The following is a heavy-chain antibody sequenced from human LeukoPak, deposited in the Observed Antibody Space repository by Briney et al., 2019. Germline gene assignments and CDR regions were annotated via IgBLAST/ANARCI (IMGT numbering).Heavy chain of an antibody. D-gene: IGHD4-23*01. CDR2: MNPNSGNT. Sequence: ASVKVSCKASGYTFTSYDISWVRQATGQGLEWMGWMNPNSGNTGYAQKFQGRVTMTRNTSISTAYMELSSLRSEDTAVYYCARVGKGTAVTPRPYYFDYWGQGTLVTVSS. CDR3: ARVGKGTAVTPRPYYFDY. V-gene: IGHV1-8*01. J-gene: IGHJ4*02. CDR1: GYTFTSYD.